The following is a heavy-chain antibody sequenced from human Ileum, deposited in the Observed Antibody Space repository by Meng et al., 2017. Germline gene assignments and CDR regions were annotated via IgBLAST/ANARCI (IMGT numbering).Heavy chain of an antibody. CDR2: IKSTTHGGTT. CDR1: GLTFSNAW. J-gene: IGHJ5*02. V-gene: IGHV3-15*01. CDR3: TTNRGIS. Sequence: EVQLMVSGGGLVKPGESLRLSCAASGLTFSNAWMTWVRQAPGKGLEWIGQIKSTTHGGTTDYAAPVTGRFIISRDDSKNTLYLQMSSLKTEDTAVYYCTTNRGISWGQGTLVTVSS.